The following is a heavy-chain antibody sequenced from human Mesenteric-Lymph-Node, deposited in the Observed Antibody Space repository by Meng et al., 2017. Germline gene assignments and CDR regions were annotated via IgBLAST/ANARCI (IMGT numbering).Heavy chain of an antibody. Sequence: LQQWGHGLVSPSRPRSLTCDVAGCSSSNDQWWSGVRQSPGKGLEWIGEIYHSGRTNYNPSVKSRVSMSVDKSQNHFSLRLSSVTAADTAVYYCTTLYGDSISWGQGTLVTVSS. CDR2: IYHSGRT. J-gene: IGHJ4*02. CDR1: GCSSSNDQW. D-gene: IGHD4-17*01. CDR3: TTLYGDSIS. V-gene: IGHV4-4*02.